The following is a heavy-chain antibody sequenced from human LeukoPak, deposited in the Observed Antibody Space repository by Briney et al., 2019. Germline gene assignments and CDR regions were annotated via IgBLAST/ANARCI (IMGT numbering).Heavy chain of an antibody. CDR2: ISAYNGNT. CDR3: ARDRYYDILTGYYPFDY. Sequence: RASVNVSCKASGYTFTSYGISWVRQAPGQGLEWMGWISAYNGNTNYAQKLQGRVTMTTDTSTSTAYMELRSLRSDDTAVYYCARDRYYDILTGYYPFDYWGQGTLVTVSS. J-gene: IGHJ4*02. D-gene: IGHD3-9*01. V-gene: IGHV1-18*04. CDR1: GYTFTSYG.